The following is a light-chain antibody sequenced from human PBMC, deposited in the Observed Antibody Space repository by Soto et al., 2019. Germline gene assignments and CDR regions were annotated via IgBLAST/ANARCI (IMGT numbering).Light chain of an antibody. V-gene: IGLV2-14*01. CDR2: DVT. Sequence: QSALTQPASVSGSPGQSITISCTGTSSDIGGYDYVSWYQQHPGKAPKLLVYDVTSRPSGVSNRFSGSKSGNTASLTISGLQAEDEADYYCSSYTPSATLYVFGTGTKLTVL. J-gene: IGLJ1*01. CDR1: SSDIGGYDY. CDR3: SSYTPSATLYV.